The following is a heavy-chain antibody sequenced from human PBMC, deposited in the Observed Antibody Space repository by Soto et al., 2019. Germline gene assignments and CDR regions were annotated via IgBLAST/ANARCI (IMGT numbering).Heavy chain of an antibody. V-gene: IGHV1-24*01. CDR1: GYTLTELS. Sequence: ASVKVSCKVSGYTLTELSMHWVRQAPGKGLEWMGGFDPEDGETIYAQKFQGRVTMTEATSTDTAYMELSSLRSEDTAVYYCATGAAADHYYYYGMDVWGQGTTVTVSS. CDR3: ATGAAADHYYYYGMDV. J-gene: IGHJ6*02. D-gene: IGHD6-13*01. CDR2: FDPEDGET.